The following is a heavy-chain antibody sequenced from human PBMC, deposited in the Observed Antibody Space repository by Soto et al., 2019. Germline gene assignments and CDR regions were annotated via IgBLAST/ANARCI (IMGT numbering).Heavy chain of an antibody. D-gene: IGHD2-2*01. Sequence: ASVKVSCKASGYTFTGYYMHWVRQAPGQGLEWMGWINPNSGGTNYAQKFQGRVTMTRDTSISTAYMELSRLRSDDTAVYYCARDWNIVVAPAAVMDYWGQGTLVTVSS. CDR1: GYTFTGYY. CDR2: INPNSGGT. J-gene: IGHJ4*02. CDR3: ARDWNIVVAPAAVMDY. V-gene: IGHV1-2*02.